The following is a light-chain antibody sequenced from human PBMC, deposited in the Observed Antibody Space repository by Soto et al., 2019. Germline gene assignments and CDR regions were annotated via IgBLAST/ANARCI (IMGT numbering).Light chain of an antibody. CDR1: QSVSSY. J-gene: IGKJ3*01. Sequence: EIVLTQSPATLSLSPGERATLSCRASQSVSSYLAWYQQKPGHAPRLLIYDASNRATGIPDRFSGSGSGTDFTLTISSLEPEDFAVYYCQQRSNWPPFTFGPGTKVDIK. CDR2: DAS. CDR3: QQRSNWPPFT. V-gene: IGKV3-11*01.